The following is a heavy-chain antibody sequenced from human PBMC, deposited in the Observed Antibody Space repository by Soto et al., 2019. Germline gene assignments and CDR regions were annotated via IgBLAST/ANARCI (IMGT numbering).Heavy chain of an antibody. CDR3: ARYGPGCSSTSCPFDY. Sequence: LRLSCAASGFTFSDYYMSWIRQAPGKGLEWVSYISSSSSYTNYADSVKGRFTISRDNAKNSLYLQMNSLRAEDTAVYYCARYGPGCSSTSCPFDYWGQGTLVTVPQ. CDR2: ISSSSSYT. V-gene: IGHV3-11*06. CDR1: GFTFSDYY. J-gene: IGHJ4*02. D-gene: IGHD2-2*01.